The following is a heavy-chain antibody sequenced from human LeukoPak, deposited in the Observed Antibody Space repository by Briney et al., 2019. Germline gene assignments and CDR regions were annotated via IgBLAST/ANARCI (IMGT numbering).Heavy chain of an antibody. CDR3: ARDSTVTTSPYFDY. V-gene: IGHV3-48*02. CDR1: GFTFSSYS. Sequence: GGSLRLSCAASGFTFSSYSMNWVRQAPGKGLEWVSYISSSSSTIYYADSVKGRFTISRDNAKNSLYLQMSSLRDEDTAVYYCARDSTVTTSPYFDYWGQGTLVTVSS. D-gene: IGHD4-17*01. CDR2: ISSSSSTI. J-gene: IGHJ4*02.